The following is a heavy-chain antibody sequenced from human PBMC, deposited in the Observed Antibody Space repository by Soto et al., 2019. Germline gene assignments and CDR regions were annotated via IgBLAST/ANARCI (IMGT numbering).Heavy chain of an antibody. V-gene: IGHV1-2*04. J-gene: IGHJ6*03. CDR3: ARESGGTTATLDYYYFYMGV. CDR1: GYSFSAYY. D-gene: IGHD4-17*01. Sequence: QVQLVQSGAEVKKPGASVRVSCKASGYSFSAYYIHWMRQAPGQGLEWMGWINPNSGGTKFAQKFQGWVTMTRDTSISTAYMELSRLKSDDTAVYFCARESGGTTATLDYYYFYMGVWGKGTTVTVSS. CDR2: INPNSGGT.